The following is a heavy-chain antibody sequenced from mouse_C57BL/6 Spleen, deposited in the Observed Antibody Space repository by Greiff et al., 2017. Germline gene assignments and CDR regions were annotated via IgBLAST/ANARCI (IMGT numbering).Heavy chain of an antibody. J-gene: IGHJ4*01. Sequence: QVQLQQSGPGLVQPSQSLSITCTVSGFSLTSYGVHWVRQSPGKGLEWLGVIWRGGSTDYNAAFMSRLSITKDNSKSHVFFKMNSLQADDTAIYYCAKKGHGYEAMDYWGQGTSVTVSS. V-gene: IGHV2-5*01. CDR1: GFSLTSYG. CDR2: IWRGGST. CDR3: AKKGHGYEAMDY.